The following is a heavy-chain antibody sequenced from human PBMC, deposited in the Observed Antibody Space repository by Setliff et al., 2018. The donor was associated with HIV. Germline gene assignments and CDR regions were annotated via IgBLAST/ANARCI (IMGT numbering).Heavy chain of an antibody. CDR2: IYYNGNT. J-gene: IGHJ4*02. Sequence: PSETLSLTCTVSGGSITGYFWNWIWQSPGKGLEWIGYIYYNGNTNYNPTLNSRGTISVDTSKNQFSLKLTSVTAADTAVYYCAREIYGGNSRPFDYWGQGTQVTDS. V-gene: IGHV4-59*01. CDR3: AREIYGGNSRPFDY. D-gene: IGHD4-17*01. CDR1: GGSITGYF.